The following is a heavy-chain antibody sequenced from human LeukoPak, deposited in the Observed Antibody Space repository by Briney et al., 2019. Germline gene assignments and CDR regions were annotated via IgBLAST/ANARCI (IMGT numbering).Heavy chain of an antibody. J-gene: IGHJ4*02. V-gene: IGHV4-39*07. D-gene: IGHD1-26*01. Sequence: SETLSLTCTVSGGSISSSSYYWGWIRQPPGKGLEWIGSIYYSGSTYYNPSLKSRVTISVDTSKIQFSLKLSSVTAADTAVYYCATLHSGSYGVFDYWGQGTLVTVSS. CDR1: GGSISSSSYY. CDR3: ATLHSGSYGVFDY. CDR2: IYYSGST.